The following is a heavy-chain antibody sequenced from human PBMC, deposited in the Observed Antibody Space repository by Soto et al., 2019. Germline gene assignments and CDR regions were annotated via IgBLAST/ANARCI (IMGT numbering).Heavy chain of an antibody. V-gene: IGHV3-48*01. CDR2: IDSSSSSK. D-gene: IGHD2-2*01. CDR3: ARAGLGYCTSTSCHPGFDI. CDR1: GFTVSSNY. Sequence: GGSLRLSCAASGFTVSSNYMSWVRQAPGKGLEWISYIDSSSSSKYYADSVKGRFTISRDNAQNLLYLQMNSLRAEDTALYYCARAGLGYCTSTSCHPGFDIWGQGTMVTVSS. J-gene: IGHJ3*02.